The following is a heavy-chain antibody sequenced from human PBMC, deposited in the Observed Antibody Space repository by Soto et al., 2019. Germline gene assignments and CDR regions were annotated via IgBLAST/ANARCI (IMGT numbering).Heavy chain of an antibody. CDR3: AHVPGSGQLLYSYYYYMDV. CDR2: IYWDDDK. D-gene: IGHD3-10*01. V-gene: IGHV2-5*02. CDR1: GFSLTTRGVG. Sequence: IFSKESGPTLVKPTQTLTLTCPFSGFSLTTRGVGVGWIRQPPGKALVWLALIYWDDDKRYSPSLKSRLTITKDTSKNQVVLTLTNMDPVDTATYYCAHVPGSGQLLYSYYYYMDVWGKGATVAVS. J-gene: IGHJ6*03.